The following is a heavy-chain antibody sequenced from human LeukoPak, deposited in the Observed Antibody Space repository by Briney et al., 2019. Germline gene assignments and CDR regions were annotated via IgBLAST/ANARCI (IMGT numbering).Heavy chain of an antibody. J-gene: IGHJ4*02. Sequence: SETLSLTCTVSGGSISSYYWSWIRQPAGKGLEWIGRIYTSGSTNYNPSLKSRVTMSVDTSKNQFSLKLSSVTAADTAVYYCAREKVRGVISLYYFDYWGQGTLVTVSS. CDR2: IYTSGST. V-gene: IGHV4-4*07. CDR1: GGSISSYY. CDR3: AREKVRGVISLYYFDY. D-gene: IGHD3-10*01.